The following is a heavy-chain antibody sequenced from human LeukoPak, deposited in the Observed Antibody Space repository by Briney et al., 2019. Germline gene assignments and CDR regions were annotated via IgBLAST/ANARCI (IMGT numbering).Heavy chain of an antibody. V-gene: IGHV3-21*01. CDR2: ISSSSSYI. CDR1: GFTFSSYS. Sequence: GGSPRLSCAASGFTFSSYSMNWVRQAPGKGLEWVSSISSSSSYIYYADSVKGRFTISRDNSKNTLYLQMNSLRAEDTAVYYCAKSRYYYYGMDVWGQGTTVTVSS. J-gene: IGHJ6*02. CDR3: AKSRYYYYGMDV.